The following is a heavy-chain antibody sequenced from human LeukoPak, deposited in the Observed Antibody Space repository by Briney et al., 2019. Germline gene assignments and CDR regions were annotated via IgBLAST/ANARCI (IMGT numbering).Heavy chain of an antibody. CDR2: IKQDGSEK. J-gene: IGHJ4*02. V-gene: IGHV3-7*01. CDR1: GFTFSSYW. Sequence: PGGSLRLSCAASGFTFSSYWMSWVRQAPGKGLEWVANIKQDGSEKYYVDSVKGRFTISRDNAKNSLYLQMNSLRAEDTAVYYCARDGCSGGSCYKPKKTYYFDYWDQGTLVTVSS. CDR3: ARDGCSGGSCYKPKKTYYFDY. D-gene: IGHD2-15*01.